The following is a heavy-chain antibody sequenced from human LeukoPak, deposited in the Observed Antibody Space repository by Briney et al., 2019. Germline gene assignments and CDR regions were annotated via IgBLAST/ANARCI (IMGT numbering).Heavy chain of an antibody. Sequence: GGSLRLSWLPSKFTFSTYAISWVRQPPGKGRDWVSAVSDNGDNTYYADSVKGRFTVSRDNSKNTVYLQMNSLRVEDTAVYYCVKEYKGGREGNYFDYWGQGTQVTVSS. CDR1: KFTFSTYA. J-gene: IGHJ4*02. D-gene: IGHD1-14*01. V-gene: IGHV3-23*01. CDR2: VSDNGDNT. CDR3: VKEYKGGREGNYFDY.